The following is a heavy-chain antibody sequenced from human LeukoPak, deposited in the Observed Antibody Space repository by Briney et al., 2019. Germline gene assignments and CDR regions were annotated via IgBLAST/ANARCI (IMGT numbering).Heavy chain of an antibody. CDR3: ARGASSGWSGTFDI. CDR2: INWNGGST. D-gene: IGHD6-19*01. J-gene: IGHJ3*02. CDR1: GFTFDDYG. Sequence: GGSLRLSCAASGFTFDDYGMSWVRQAPGKGLEWVSGINWNGGSTGYADSVKGRFTIYRDNAKNSLYLQMNSLRAEDTALYYCARGASSGWSGTFDIWGQGTMVTVSS. V-gene: IGHV3-20*04.